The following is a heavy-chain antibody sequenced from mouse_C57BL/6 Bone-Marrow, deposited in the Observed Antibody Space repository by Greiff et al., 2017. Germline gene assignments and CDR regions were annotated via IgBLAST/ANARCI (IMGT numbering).Heavy chain of an antibody. V-gene: IGHV1-85*01. CDR1: GYTVTSYD. Sequence: QVQLQQSGPELVKPGASVKLSCKASGYTVTSYDINWVKQRPGQGLEWIGWIYPRDGSTKYNEKFKGKATLTVDTSSSTAYMELHSLTSEVSTVYFCARVEFDGSSGDWYFDVWGTGTTVTVSS. D-gene: IGHD1-1*01. CDR3: ARVEFDGSSGDWYFDV. CDR2: IYPRDGST. J-gene: IGHJ1*03.